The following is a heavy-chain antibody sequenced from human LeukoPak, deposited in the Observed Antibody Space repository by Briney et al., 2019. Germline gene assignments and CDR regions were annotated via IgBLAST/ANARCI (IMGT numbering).Heavy chain of an antibody. Sequence: SQTLSLTCTVSGGSISSGDYYWRWLRQPPGTGLEWIGYIYYSGSTYYNPSLKSRVTISVDTSKNQFSLKLSSVTAADTAVYYCARGNWNYREFDYWGQGTLVTVSS. D-gene: IGHD1-7*01. J-gene: IGHJ4*02. CDR3: ARGNWNYREFDY. CDR2: IYYSGST. V-gene: IGHV4-30-4*08. CDR1: GGSISSGDYY.